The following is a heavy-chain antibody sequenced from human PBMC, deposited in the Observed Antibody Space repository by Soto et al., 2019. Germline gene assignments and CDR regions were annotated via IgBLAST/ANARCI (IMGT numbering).Heavy chain of an antibody. CDR2: ISAYNGNT. CDR3: AREYQIEWVKDDVDYSGLFDS. CDR1: GYTFTSYG. J-gene: IGHJ4*02. Sequence: ASVKVSFKASGYTFTSYGISCVRQAPVQWLELMGWISAYNGNTNYAQKLQGRVTMTTDTSTSKAYMELRSLRSDDTAVYYCAREYQIEWVKDDVDYSGLFDSWGQGTMVTVSS. V-gene: IGHV1-18*01. D-gene: IGHD5-12*01.